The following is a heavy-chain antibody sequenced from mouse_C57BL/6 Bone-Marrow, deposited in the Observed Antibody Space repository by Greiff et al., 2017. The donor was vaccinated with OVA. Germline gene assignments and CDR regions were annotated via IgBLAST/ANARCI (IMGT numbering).Heavy chain of an antibody. CDR2: IDPEDGET. D-gene: IGHD1-1*01. J-gene: IGHJ4*01. CDR3: ATGSTIYYAMDY. Sequence: VQLKESGAELVKPGASVKLSCTASGFNIKDYYMHWVKQRTEQGLEWIGRIDPEDGETKYAAKFQGKATITADTSSNTAYLQLSSLTSEDTAVYYCATGSTIYYAMDYWGQGTSVTVSS. V-gene: IGHV14-2*01. CDR1: GFNIKDYY.